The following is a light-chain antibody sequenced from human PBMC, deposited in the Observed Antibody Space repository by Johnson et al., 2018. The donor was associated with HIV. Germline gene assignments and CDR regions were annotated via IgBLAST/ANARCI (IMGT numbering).Light chain of an antibody. CDR3: GTWDTSLSTGGA. J-gene: IGLJ1*01. V-gene: IGLV1-51*02. CDR2: KNN. Sequence: QSVLTQPPSVSAAPGQKVTISCSGSSSDMGNYAVSWYQQLQGTAPKLLIYKNNQRPSGIPDRFSGSKSGTSATLGITGLQTGDEADYYCGTWDTSLSTGGAFGTGTKVTVL. CDR1: SSDMGNYA.